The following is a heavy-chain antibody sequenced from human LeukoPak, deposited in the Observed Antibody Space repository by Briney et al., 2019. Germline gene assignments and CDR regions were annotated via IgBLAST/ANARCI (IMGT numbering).Heavy chain of an antibody. D-gene: IGHD3-22*01. CDR1: EYTFTGYY. CDR2: INPNSGGT. V-gene: IGHV1-2*02. Sequence: GASVKVSCKASEYTFTGYYMHWVRQAPGQGLEWMGWINPNSGGTNYAQKFQGRVTMTRDTSISTAYMELSRLRSDDTAVYYCARGRRITMIVVVNYLNYWGQGTLVTVSS. CDR3: ARGRRITMIVVVNYLNY. J-gene: IGHJ4*02.